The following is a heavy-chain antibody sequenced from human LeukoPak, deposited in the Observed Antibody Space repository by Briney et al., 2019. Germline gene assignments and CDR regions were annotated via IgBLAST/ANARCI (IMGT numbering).Heavy chain of an antibody. CDR3: ARGKYYSDY. D-gene: IGHD6-6*01. CDR2: ISSSSSTI. Sequence: GGSLRLSCVASEFTFSSYTMNWVRQAPGKGLEWVSYISSSSSTIYYADSVKGRFTISRDNAKNSMYLQMNSLRDEDTAVYYCARGKYYSDYWGRGTLVSVSS. J-gene: IGHJ4*02. CDR1: EFTFSSYT. V-gene: IGHV3-48*02.